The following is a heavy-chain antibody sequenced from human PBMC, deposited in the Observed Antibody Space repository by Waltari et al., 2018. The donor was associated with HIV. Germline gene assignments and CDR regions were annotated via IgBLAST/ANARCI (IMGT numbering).Heavy chain of an antibody. CDR2: ISGSGGST. CDR3: AKEGIAGRPSVPDY. D-gene: IGHD6-6*01. CDR1: GFTFSSSA. V-gene: IGHV3-23*01. J-gene: IGHJ4*02. Sequence: EVQLLESGGGLVQPGGSLRLSCAASGFTFSSSALSGVRQAPGKGLEWVSVISGSGGSTYYADFVKGRFTISRDNSKNTLYLQMNSLRAEDTAVYYCAKEGIAGRPSVPDYWGQGTLVTVSS.